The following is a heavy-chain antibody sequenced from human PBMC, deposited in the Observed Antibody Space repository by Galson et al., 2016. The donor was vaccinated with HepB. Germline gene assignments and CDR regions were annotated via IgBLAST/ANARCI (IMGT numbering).Heavy chain of an antibody. Sequence: SLRLSCAASGFTFSSYGMNWVRQAPGKGLEWVSYISGSSSAIYYADTVKGRFTISRDNAENPLYLQVNSLRAEDTAVYYCARERDGDNYEYFRHWGQGTLVTVSS. V-gene: IGHV3-48*01. D-gene: IGHD5-24*01. CDR3: ARERDGDNYEYFRH. CDR1: GFTFSSYG. CDR2: ISGSSSAI. J-gene: IGHJ1*01.